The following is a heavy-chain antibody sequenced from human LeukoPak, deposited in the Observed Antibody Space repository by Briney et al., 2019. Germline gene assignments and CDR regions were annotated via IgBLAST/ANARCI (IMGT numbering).Heavy chain of an antibody. J-gene: IGHJ5*02. V-gene: IGHV1-46*01. D-gene: IGHD2/OR15-2a*01. CDR1: GYTFTNSG. CDR2: INPSGGST. CDR3: ARGENTWRNWLDP. Sequence: ASVKVSCKASGYTFTNSGISWVRQAPGQGLEWMGIINPSGGSTSYAQKFQGRVTMTRDTSTSTVYMEMSSLRSDDTAVYYCARGENTWRNWLDPWGLGTLVTVSS.